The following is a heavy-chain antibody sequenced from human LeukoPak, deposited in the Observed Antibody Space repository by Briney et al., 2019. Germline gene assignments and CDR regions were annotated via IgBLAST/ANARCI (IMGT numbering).Heavy chain of an antibody. CDR3: AREPEYSSSSGY. CDR2: ISSSSSYI. J-gene: IGHJ4*02. V-gene: IGHV3-21*01. Sequence: PGGSLRLSCAASGFTFSSYSMNWVRQAPGKGLEWVSSISSSSSYIYYADSVKGRFTISRDNAKNSLYLQMNSLRAEDTAVHYCAREPEYSSSSGYWGQGTLVTVSS. D-gene: IGHD6-6*01. CDR1: GFTFSSYS.